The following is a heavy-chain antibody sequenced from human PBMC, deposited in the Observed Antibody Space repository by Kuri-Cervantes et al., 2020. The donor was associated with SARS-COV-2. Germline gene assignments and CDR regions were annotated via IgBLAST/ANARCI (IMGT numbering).Heavy chain of an antibody. V-gene: IGHV4-59*01. CDR2: IYHSGST. Sequence: SETLSLTCTASDGSISNYYWSWIRQPPGKGLEWIGYIYHSGSTNYNPSLNSRVTISIDTSKNQFALRLSTVTAADTAVYYCARGGTYYYDRSGFDWFDPWGQGTLVTVSS. J-gene: IGHJ5*02. D-gene: IGHD3-22*01. CDR3: ARGGTYYYDRSGFDWFDP. CDR1: DGSISNYY.